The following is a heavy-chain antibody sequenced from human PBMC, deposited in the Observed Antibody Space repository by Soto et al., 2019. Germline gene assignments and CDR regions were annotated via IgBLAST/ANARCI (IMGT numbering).Heavy chain of an antibody. CDR1: GGSFSGYY. J-gene: IGHJ4*02. CDR2: INHSGST. V-gene: IGHV4-34*01. Sequence: SETLSLTCAVYGGSFSGYYWSWIRQPPGKGLEWIGEINHSGSTNYNPSLKSRVTISVDTSKNQFSLKLSSVTAEDTAVYYCARGYCTNGVCYPGVYFDYWGQGTLVTVSS. CDR3: ARGYCTNGVCYPGVYFDY. D-gene: IGHD2-8*01.